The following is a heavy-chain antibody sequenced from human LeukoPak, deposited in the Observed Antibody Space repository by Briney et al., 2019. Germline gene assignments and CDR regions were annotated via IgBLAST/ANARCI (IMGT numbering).Heavy chain of an antibody. Sequence: SVKVSCKASGGTFSSYAISWVRQAPGQGLEWMGGIIPIFGTANYAQKFQGRVTMTEDTSTDTAYMELSSLRSEDTAVYYCAAGVIAAAGRLPIAYWGQGTLVTVSS. CDR3: AAGVIAAAGRLPIAY. CDR2: IIPIFGTA. V-gene: IGHV1-69*06. D-gene: IGHD6-13*01. J-gene: IGHJ4*02. CDR1: GGTFSSYA.